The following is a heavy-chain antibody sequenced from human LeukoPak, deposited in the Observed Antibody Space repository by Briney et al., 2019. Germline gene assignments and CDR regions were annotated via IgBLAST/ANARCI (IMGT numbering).Heavy chain of an antibody. CDR2: IYPGDSDT. V-gene: IGHV5-51*01. J-gene: IGHJ6*02. CDR1: GYSFTSYW. Sequence: GESLKISCKGSGYSFTSYWIGWVRQMPGKGLEWMGIIYPGDSDTRYSPSFQGQVTISADKSISTAYLQWSSLKASDTAMYYCARQDTGYDILTGFPYYYGMDVWGQRTTVTVSS. D-gene: IGHD3-9*01. CDR3: ARQDTGYDILTGFPYYYGMDV.